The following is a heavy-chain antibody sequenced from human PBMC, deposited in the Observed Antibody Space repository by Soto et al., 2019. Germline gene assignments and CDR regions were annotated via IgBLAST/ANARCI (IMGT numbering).Heavy chain of an antibody. CDR2: IIPIFGTA. V-gene: IGHV1-69*01. D-gene: IGHD3-22*01. J-gene: IGHJ5*02. CDR3: ARGFLLSARNNWFDP. Sequence: QVQLVQSGAEVKKPGSSVNVSCTASGGTFSSYAISWVRQAPGQGLEWMGGIIPIFGTANYAQKFQGRVTITADESTSTAYMELSSLRSEDTAVYYCARGFLLSARNNWFDPWGQGTLVTVSS. CDR1: GGTFSSYA.